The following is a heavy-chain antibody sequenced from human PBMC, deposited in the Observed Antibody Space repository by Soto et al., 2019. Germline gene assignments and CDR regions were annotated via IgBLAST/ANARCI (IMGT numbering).Heavy chain of an antibody. J-gene: IGHJ3*01. CDR2: IGRSGTTT. CDR3: ATGPGGGGAFDF. V-gene: IGHV3-48*03. CDR1: GLTFSNYE. Sequence: EVQLVESGGGLVLPGGSLRLSCSASGLTFSNYEMNWVRQAPGKGLEWVSYIGRSGTTTYYADSLKGRFTISRDNAKNSLYLQLTTLRPRATAVYSCATGPGGGGAFDFGGQGKMVT. D-gene: IGHD3-10*01.